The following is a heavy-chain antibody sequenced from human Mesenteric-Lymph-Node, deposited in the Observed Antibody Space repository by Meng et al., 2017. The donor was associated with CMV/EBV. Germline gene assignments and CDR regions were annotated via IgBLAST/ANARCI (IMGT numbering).Heavy chain of an antibody. Sequence: ASVKVSCKASGYTFTDYYMHWVRQAPGQGLEWLGWIDPNSGGTNYAQKFQGRVTMTRDTSISTAYMELSRLRSDDTAVYYCARDRKDSGSYYSYFDYWGQGTLVTVSS. CDR3: ARDRKDSGSYYSYFDY. CDR2: IDPNSGGT. D-gene: IGHD1-26*01. V-gene: IGHV1-2*02. CDR1: GYTFTDYY. J-gene: IGHJ4*02.